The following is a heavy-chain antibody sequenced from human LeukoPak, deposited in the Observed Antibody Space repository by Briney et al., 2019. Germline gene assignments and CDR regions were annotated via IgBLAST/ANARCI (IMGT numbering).Heavy chain of an antibody. CDR3: TTVGNPAYFAP. CDR1: GFTINNAW. Sequence: GGSLRLSCAASGFTINNAWMSWVRQGPGRGLEWVGRLTSRTDGGTTDYAAPVKVRFTSSRDDSKNTLYLQMNSLKTEDTAVYYCTTVGNPAYFAPWGQGTLVTVSS. CDR2: LTSRTDGGTT. V-gene: IGHV3-15*01. D-gene: IGHD1-14*01. J-gene: IGHJ4*02.